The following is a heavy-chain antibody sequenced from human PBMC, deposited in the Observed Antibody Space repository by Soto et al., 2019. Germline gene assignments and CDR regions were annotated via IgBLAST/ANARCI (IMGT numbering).Heavy chain of an antibody. J-gene: IGHJ6*02. V-gene: IGHV1-46*01. D-gene: IGHD2-2*01. CDR3: ATTKDIVVVPARYYYYYGMDV. Sequence: ASVKVSCKASGYTFTSYYMRWVRQAPGQGLEWMGIINPSGGSTSYAQKFQGRVTMTRDTSTSTVYMELSSLRSEDTAVYYCATTKDIVVVPARYYYYYGMDVWGQGTTVTVSS. CDR1: GYTFTSYY. CDR2: INPSGGST.